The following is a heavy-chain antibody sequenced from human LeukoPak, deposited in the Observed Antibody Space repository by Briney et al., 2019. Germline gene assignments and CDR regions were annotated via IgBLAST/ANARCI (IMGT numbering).Heavy chain of an antibody. CDR3: ARGGPRNSGYYD. CDR2: IYYSGNT. V-gene: IGHV4-39*07. D-gene: IGHD3-22*01. J-gene: IGHJ4*02. Sequence: SETLSLTCTVSGGSISSSSYYWGWIRQPPGKGLEWIGSIYYSGNTYYKPSLKSRVTVSVDTSKNQFSLQLSSVTAADTAVYYCARGGPRNSGYYDWGQGTLVTVSS. CDR1: GGSISSSSYY.